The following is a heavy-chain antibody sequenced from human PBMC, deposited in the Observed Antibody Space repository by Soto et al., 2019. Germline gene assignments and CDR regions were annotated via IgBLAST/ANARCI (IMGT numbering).Heavy chain of an antibody. J-gene: IGHJ4*02. Sequence: QVQLVQSGAEVKKPGSSVKVSCKASGGTFSSYAISWVRQAPGQGLEWMGGIIPIFGTANYAQKFQGRVTITADESTSTAYMELSSLRSEDTAVYHCARESSYDSSGYYLYYFDYWGQGTLVTVSS. V-gene: IGHV1-69*01. CDR1: GGTFSSYA. D-gene: IGHD3-22*01. CDR3: ARESSYDSSGYYLYYFDY. CDR2: IIPIFGTA.